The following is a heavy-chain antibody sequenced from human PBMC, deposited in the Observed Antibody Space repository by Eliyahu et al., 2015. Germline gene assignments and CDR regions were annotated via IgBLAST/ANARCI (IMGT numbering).Heavy chain of an antibody. CDR3: ARDIRGXCSSTSCYQLDY. D-gene: IGHD2-2*01. V-gene: IGHV3-21*01. Sequence: EVQLVESGGGLVKPGGSLXLSXXASGFTFSXXSXNWVRQAPGKGLEWVSSISSSSSYIYYADSVKGRFTISRDNAKNSLYLQMNSLRAEDTAVYYCARDIRGXCSSTSCYQLDYWGQGTLVTVSS. J-gene: IGHJ4*02. CDR1: GFTFSXXS. CDR2: ISSSSSYI.